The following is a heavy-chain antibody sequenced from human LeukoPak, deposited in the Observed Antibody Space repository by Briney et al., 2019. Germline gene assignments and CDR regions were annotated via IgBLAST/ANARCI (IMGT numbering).Heavy chain of an antibody. V-gene: IGHV4-59*11. CDR2: ISYIGST. CDR3: ASDSNA. D-gene: IGHD4-11*01. J-gene: IGHJ3*01. CDR1: GGSFTTHY. Sequence: PETLSLTRTVSGGSFTTHYWSWIRQPPGKGLEWIGYISYIGSTNYNPSLKSRVTISIDTSKNEVSLMLTSVTAADTAVYYCASDSNAWGQGTMVTVSS.